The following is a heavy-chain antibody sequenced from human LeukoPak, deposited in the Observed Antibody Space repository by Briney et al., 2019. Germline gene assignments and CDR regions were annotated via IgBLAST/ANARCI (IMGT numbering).Heavy chain of an antibody. Sequence: GGSLRLSCAASGFTFSRSDFHWVRQAPGKGLEWVAFIRYDGSYKYSGDSVKGRFTISRENSKNTPYLQMSSLRVEDTAVYYCAKRSRGYMDVWGKGTTVIISS. V-gene: IGHV3-30*02. CDR2: IRYDGSYK. CDR1: GFTFSRSD. J-gene: IGHJ6*03. D-gene: IGHD3-10*01. CDR3: AKRSRGYMDV.